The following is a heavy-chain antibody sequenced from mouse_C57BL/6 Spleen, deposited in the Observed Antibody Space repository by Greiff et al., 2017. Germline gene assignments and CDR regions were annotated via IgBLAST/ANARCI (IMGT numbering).Heavy chain of an antibody. CDR2: ISSGGDYI. CDR3: TRGENYEYFDV. J-gene: IGHJ1*03. CDR1: GFTFSSSA. D-gene: IGHD2-4*01. Sequence: EVMLVESGEGLVKSGGSLKLSCAASGFTFSSSAMSWVRQTPEKRLEWVAYISSGGDYIYYADTVKGRFTISRDNARNTLYLQMSSLKSEYTAMYYCTRGENYEYFDVWGTGATGTVST. V-gene: IGHV5-9-1*02.